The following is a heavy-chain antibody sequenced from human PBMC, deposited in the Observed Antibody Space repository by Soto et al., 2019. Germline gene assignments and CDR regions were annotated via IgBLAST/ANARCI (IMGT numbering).Heavy chain of an antibody. Sequence: PGGSLRLSCAASGFTFITYGMHCFRQAPFKWLEWLAVISNNGINKYYADSVKGRFTISRDNSKDTLFLQMNSLRGEDTAIYYCARVIRADSTSSNFYYYSGLDVWGQGTTVTVSS. CDR3: ARVIRADSTSSNFYYYSGLDV. CDR1: GFTFITYG. V-gene: IGHV3-30*03. CDR2: ISNNGINK. D-gene: IGHD6-6*01. J-gene: IGHJ6*02.